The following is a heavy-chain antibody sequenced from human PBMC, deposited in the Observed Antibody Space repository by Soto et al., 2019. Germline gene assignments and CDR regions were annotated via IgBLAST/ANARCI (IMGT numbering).Heavy chain of an antibody. J-gene: IGHJ5*02. D-gene: IGHD3-3*01. CDR3: AREGYDFWSGYYPHWFDP. V-gene: IGHV1-18*04. CDR2: ISAYNGNT. CDR1: GYTFTSYG. Sequence: QVQLVQSGAEVKKPGASVKVSCKASGYTFTSYGISWVRQAPGQGLEWMGWISAYNGNTNYAQKLQGRVTMTTDTSTSAAYMELRSLRSDDTAVYYCAREGYDFWSGYYPHWFDPWGQGTLVTVSS.